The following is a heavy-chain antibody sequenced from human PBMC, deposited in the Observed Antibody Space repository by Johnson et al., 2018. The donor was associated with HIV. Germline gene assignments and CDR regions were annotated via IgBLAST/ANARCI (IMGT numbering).Heavy chain of an antibody. CDR3: AREPGIAMAGTDDFDI. CDR2: IPYDGYNK. V-gene: IGHV3-30-3*01. CDR1: GFTFSSYA. D-gene: IGHD6-19*01. Sequence: QVQLVESGGGVVQPGRSLRLSCAASGFTFSSYAMHWVRQAPGKGLEWVAVIPYDGYNKYYADSVRGRFTISRDNSKNTLYLQMSSRRAEDTAVYYCAREPGIAMAGTDDFDIGGQGTMVAVSS. J-gene: IGHJ3*02.